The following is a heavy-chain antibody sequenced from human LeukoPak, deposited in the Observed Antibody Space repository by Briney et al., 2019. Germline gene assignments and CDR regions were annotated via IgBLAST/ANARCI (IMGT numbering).Heavy chain of an antibody. Sequence: PGGSLRLSCAASGFTFSSYAMSWVRQAPGKGLEWVSVISGSGDNTYYADSVKGRFTISRDDSKNTLFLQMNSLGAEDTAVYYCAKSTTASCYSGSHYWGQGTLVTVSS. CDR3: AKSTTASCYSGSHY. J-gene: IGHJ4*02. CDR1: GFTFSSYA. D-gene: IGHD2-15*01. CDR2: ISGSGDNT. V-gene: IGHV3-23*01.